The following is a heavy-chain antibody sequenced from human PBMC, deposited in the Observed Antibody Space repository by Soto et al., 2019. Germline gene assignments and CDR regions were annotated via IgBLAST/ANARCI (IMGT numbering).Heavy chain of an antibody. Sequence: QVQLVESGGGVVQPGRSLRLSCAASGFTFRIYSMHWVRQSPGQGLEWVAVMWYDGTNKYYGESVKGRFTISRDNYENTLYLRMNSLRVEDTAVYYCARDATSGTKGGSFDIWGHGTLVTFSS. CDR2: MWYDGTNK. D-gene: IGHD2-15*01. CDR3: ARDATSGTKGGSFDI. V-gene: IGHV3-33*01. CDR1: GFTFRIYS. J-gene: IGHJ3*02.